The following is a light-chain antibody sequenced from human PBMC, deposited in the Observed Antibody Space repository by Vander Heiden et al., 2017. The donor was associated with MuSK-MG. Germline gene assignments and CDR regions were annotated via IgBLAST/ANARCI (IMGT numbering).Light chain of an antibody. V-gene: IGKV1-39*01. J-gene: IGKJ1*01. CDR3: QQSDDIPWM. CDR1: QSIRNF. Sequence: DIQMTHSPSSLSASVADSLTLTCRTSQSIRNFLNWDKQKPGKAPNLLIDAASSLQSGVPSRFSGSGSGTDFTLTITRLQPEDFATYYCQQSDDIPWMFGQGTKVEIK. CDR2: AAS.